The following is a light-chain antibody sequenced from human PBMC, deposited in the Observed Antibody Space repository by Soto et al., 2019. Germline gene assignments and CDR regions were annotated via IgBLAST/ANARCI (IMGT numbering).Light chain of an antibody. Sequence: EVVMTQIPVTLFVSPGEGVTLSCRVSQSVRSNLAWSQQKTGQAPRLLIYDASNRATGIPARFCGRGPGAEVTLTNSSLQSEDFALYYCQQYNNWPHTFGGGTEVDSK. V-gene: IGKV3D-15*01. CDR3: QQYNNWPHT. CDR1: QSVRSN. CDR2: DAS. J-gene: IGKJ4*01.